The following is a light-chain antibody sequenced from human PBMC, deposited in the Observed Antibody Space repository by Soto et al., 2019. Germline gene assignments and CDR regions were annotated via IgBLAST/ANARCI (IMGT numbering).Light chain of an antibody. Sequence: DLQMTQSPSTLSASVGDRVTITCRASQNINIWLAWYQQKPGTAPKLLIYKASTLESGVPSRFSGNGSGTDFTLTISRLQPDDSATYYCQQYNGLPTWTFGQGTKGEMK. CDR1: QNINIW. CDR2: KAS. J-gene: IGKJ1*01. CDR3: QQYNGLPTWT. V-gene: IGKV1-5*03.